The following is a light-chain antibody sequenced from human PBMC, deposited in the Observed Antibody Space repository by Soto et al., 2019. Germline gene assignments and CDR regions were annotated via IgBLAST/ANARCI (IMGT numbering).Light chain of an antibody. CDR1: RSVTSN. CDR2: RAS. CDR3: QQYNNWPPLT. Sequence: EIVMTQSPATLSVSPGERATLSCRASRSVTSNLAWCQQKPGQAPRLLIYRASTRATGIPARFSGSGSGTEFTLTISSLQSEDFAVYYCQQYNNWPPLTFGGGTRVEIK. J-gene: IGKJ4*01. V-gene: IGKV3-15*01.